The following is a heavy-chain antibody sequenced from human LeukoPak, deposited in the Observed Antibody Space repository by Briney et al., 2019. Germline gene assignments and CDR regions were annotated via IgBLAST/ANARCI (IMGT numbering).Heavy chain of an antibody. CDR3: AREPRIVVVPAAIPHHWFDP. CDR1: GGSISSYY. Sequence: SETLSLTCTVSGGSISSYYWSWIRQPAGKGLEWIGRIYTSGSTNYNPSLKSRVTMSVDTSKNQFSLKLSSVTAADTAVYYCAREPRIVVVPAAIPHHWFDPWAREPWSPSPQ. D-gene: IGHD2-2*02. V-gene: IGHV4-4*07. J-gene: IGHJ5*02. CDR2: IYTSGST.